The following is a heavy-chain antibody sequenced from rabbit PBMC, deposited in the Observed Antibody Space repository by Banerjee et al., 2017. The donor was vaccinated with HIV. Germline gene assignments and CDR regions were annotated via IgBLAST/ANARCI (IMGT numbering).Heavy chain of an antibody. CDR3: ARDASASGPYYFNL. Sequence: QLEESGGGLVQPGGSLKLSCKTSGFDFSNYRMGWVRQAPGKGLEWIGYIDPIFGNTYYANWVNGRFTVSSHNAQNTLYLQLNSLTAADTATYFCARDASASGPYYFNLWGPGTLVTVS. CDR1: GFDFSNYR. J-gene: IGHJ4*01. V-gene: IGHV1S7*01. D-gene: IGHD3-3*01. CDR2: IDPIFGNT.